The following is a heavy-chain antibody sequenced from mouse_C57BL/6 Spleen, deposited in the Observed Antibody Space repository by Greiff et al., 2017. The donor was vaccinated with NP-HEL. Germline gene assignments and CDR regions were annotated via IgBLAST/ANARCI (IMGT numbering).Heavy chain of an antibody. J-gene: IGHJ4*01. V-gene: IGHV2-5*01. D-gene: IGHD1-1*01. CDR1: GFSLTSYG. Sequence: VQLQQSGPGLVQPSQSLSITCTVSGFSLTSYGVHWVRQSPGKGLEWLGVIWRGGSTDYNAAVMSRLSINKDNSKSQVFFKMNSLQADDTAIYYCAKGATVVDAMDYWGQGTSVAVSS. CDR2: IWRGGST. CDR3: AKGATVVDAMDY.